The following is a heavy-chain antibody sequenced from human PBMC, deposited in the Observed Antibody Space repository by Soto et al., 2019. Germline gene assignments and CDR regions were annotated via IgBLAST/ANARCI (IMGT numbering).Heavy chain of an antibody. V-gene: IGHV3-15*01. D-gene: IGHD3-3*01. CDR1: GFTFSNDW. J-gene: IGHJ3*01. CDR2: IKSKTDGGTT. Sequence: PGGSLRLSCAASGFTFSNDWMSWVRQAPGKGLEWVGRIKSKTDGGTTDYAAPVNGRFTISRDDSKNTLYLQMNSLKTADTDVYYCTTVLESRGTFYYWRLPTAIDAFDFWGQGTMVTVSS. CDR3: TTVLESRGTFYYWRLPTAIDAFDF.